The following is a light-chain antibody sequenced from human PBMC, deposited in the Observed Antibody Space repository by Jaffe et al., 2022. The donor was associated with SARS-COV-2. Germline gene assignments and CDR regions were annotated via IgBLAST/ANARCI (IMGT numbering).Light chain of an antibody. CDR3: QQYNHYPWT. CDR2: AAS. CDR1: QSISGW. J-gene: IGKJ1*01. Sequence: DVQMTQSPSTLSASVGDRVTITCRPSQSISGWLAWYQHKPGKAPKVLIYAASSLESGVPSRFSGSGSGTEFTFTISSLQPDDFATYYCQQYNHYPWTFGQGTKVDLK. V-gene: IGKV1-5*03.